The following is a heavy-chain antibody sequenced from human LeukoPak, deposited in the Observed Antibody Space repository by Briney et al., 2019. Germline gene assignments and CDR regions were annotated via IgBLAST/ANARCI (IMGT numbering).Heavy chain of an antibody. V-gene: IGHV3-49*04. CDR3: TRSTKRVLLWFGEVSEPDY. CDR1: GFTFSSSA. Sequence: GGSLRLSCAASGFTFSSSAMTWVRQAPGKGLEWVGFIRSKAYGGTTEYAASVKGRFTISRDDSKSIAYLQMNSLKTEDTAVYYCTRSTKRVLLWFGEVSEPDYWGQGTLVTVSS. D-gene: IGHD3-10*01. CDR2: IRSKAYGGTT. J-gene: IGHJ4*02.